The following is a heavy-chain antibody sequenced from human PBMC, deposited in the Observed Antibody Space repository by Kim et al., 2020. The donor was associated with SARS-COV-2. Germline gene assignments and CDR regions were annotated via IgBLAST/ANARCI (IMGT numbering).Heavy chain of an antibody. CDR3: ARSRWGEDEPGYYDSSGLPGLYFDY. CDR1: GGSFSGYY. CDR2: INHSGST. Sequence: SETLSLTCAVYGGSFSGYYWSWIRQPPGKGLEWIGEINHSGSTNYNPSLKSRVTISVDTSKNQFSLKLSSVTAADTAVYYCARSRWGEDEPGYYDSSGLPGLYFDYWGQGTLVTVSS. D-gene: IGHD3-22*01. J-gene: IGHJ4*02. V-gene: IGHV4-34*01.